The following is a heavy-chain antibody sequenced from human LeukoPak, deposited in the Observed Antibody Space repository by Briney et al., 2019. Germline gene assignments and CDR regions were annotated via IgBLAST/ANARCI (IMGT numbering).Heavy chain of an antibody. Sequence: PSQTLSLTCTVSGGPISSGGYYWSWIRQHPGKGLEWIGYIYYSGSTYYNPSLKSRVTISVDTSKNQFSLKLSSVTAADTAVYYCARDAPGDAFDIWGQGTMVTVSS. CDR2: IYYSGST. V-gene: IGHV4-31*03. CDR1: GGPISSGGYY. CDR3: ARDAPGDAFDI. J-gene: IGHJ3*02.